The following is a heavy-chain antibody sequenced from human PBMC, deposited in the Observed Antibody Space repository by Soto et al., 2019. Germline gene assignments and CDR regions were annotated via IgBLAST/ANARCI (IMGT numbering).Heavy chain of an antibody. J-gene: IGHJ5*02. CDR3: ARSISP. CDR1: GGSISSGGYY. V-gene: IGHV4-31*03. Sequence: QVQLQESGPGLVKPSQILSLTCTVSGGSISSGGYYWSWIRQHPGKGLEWVGYIYYSGSTYYNPSLKRRVSISLDTSKNQFSLKLSSVTAADAAVYYCARSISPWGQGTLVTVSS. D-gene: IGHD3-3*01. CDR2: IYYSGST.